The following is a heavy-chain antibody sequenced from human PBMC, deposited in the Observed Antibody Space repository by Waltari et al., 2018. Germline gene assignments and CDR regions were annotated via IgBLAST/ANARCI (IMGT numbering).Heavy chain of an antibody. J-gene: IGHJ5*02. CDR2: IYHSGST. V-gene: IGHV4-38-2*01. Sequence: QVQLQESGPGLVKPSETLSLTCAVSGYSISSGYYWGWIRQPPGQGLEWIGSIYHSGSTYYNPSLKSRVTISVDTSKNQFSLKLSSVTAADTAVYYCARQIGEVTIFGVVIQNWFDPWGQGTLVTVSS. D-gene: IGHD3-3*01. CDR3: ARQIGEVTIFGVVIQNWFDP. CDR1: GYSISSGYY.